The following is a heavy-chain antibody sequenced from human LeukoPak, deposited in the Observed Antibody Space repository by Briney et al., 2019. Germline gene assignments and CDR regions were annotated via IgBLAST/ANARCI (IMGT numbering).Heavy chain of an antibody. Sequence: SETLSLTCTVSGDSITNYFWSWIRQPPGKGLEWIGYIYYTGNTNYEPSLKSRVTISVDTSKNQFSLKLSSVTAADTAVYYCAREDSSSSNYYYYYMDVWGKGTTVTVSS. V-gene: IGHV4-59*12. CDR3: AREDSSSSNYYYYYMDV. D-gene: IGHD6-6*01. CDR1: GDSITNYF. CDR2: IYYTGNT. J-gene: IGHJ6*03.